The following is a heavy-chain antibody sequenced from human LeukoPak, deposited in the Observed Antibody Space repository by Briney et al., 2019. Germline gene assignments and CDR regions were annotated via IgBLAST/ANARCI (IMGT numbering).Heavy chain of an antibody. V-gene: IGHV1-2*02. J-gene: IGHJ6*03. Sequence: ASVKVSCKASGYTFTGYYMHWVRQAPGQGLEWMGWINPNSGGTNYAQKFQGRVTITRNTSISTAYMELSSLRSEDTAVYYCARGLGGATSYYYMDVWGKGTTVTVSS. CDR3: ARGLGGATSYYYMDV. CDR1: GYTFTGYY. CDR2: INPNSGGT. D-gene: IGHD1-26*01.